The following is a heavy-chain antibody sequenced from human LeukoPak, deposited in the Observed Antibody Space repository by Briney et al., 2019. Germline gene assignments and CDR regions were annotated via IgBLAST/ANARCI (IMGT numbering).Heavy chain of an antibody. V-gene: IGHV3-21*01. CDR2: ISSSSSYI. CDR1: GFTFSSYS. Sequence: GGSLRLSCAASGFTFSSYSMNWVRQAPGTGLEWVSSISSSSSYIYYADSVKGRFTISRDNAKNSLYLQMNSLRAEDTAVYYCARIYCSGGSCYSGQLFYFDYWGQGTLVTVSS. D-gene: IGHD2-15*01. CDR3: ARIYCSGGSCYSGQLFYFDY. J-gene: IGHJ4*02.